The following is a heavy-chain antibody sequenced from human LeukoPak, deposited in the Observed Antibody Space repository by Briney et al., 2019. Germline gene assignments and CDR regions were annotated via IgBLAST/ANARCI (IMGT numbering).Heavy chain of an antibody. CDR2: IIPIFGIA. CDR3: ARDAIDAFDI. Sequence: SVKVSCKASGGTFSSYAISWVRQAPGQGLEWMGRIIPIFGIANYAQKFQGRVTITADKSTSTAYMELSSLRSEDTTVYYCARDAIDAFDIWGQGTMVTVSS. CDR1: GGTFSSYA. J-gene: IGHJ3*02. V-gene: IGHV1-69*04.